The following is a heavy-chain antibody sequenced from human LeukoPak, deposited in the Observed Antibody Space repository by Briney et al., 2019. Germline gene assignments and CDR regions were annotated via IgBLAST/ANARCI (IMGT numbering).Heavy chain of an antibody. Sequence: SETLSLTCTVSGGSISSGSYYWSWIRQPAGKGLEWIGRIYTSGSTNYNPSLKSRVIIIIDTPKNHFSLTLSSVTAADTAVYYCARSDGYGLVGIWGQGTMVTVSS. J-gene: IGHJ3*02. D-gene: IGHD3-10*01. CDR3: ARSDGYGLVGI. V-gene: IGHV4-61*02. CDR1: GGSISSGSYY. CDR2: IYTSGST.